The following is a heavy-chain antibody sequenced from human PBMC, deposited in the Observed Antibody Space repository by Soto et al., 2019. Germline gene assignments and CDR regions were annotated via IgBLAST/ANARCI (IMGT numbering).Heavy chain of an antibody. CDR1: GFTVSSHY. J-gene: IGHJ5*02. V-gene: IGHV3-66*04. CDR2: IYSCGST. Sequence: EVQLVESGGGLVQPGGSLRLSCAVSGFTVSSHYMSWVRQAPGKGLEWVSVIYSCGSTYYADSVKGRFTISRDNSKNTLYLQVNSLRAEDSAVYYCAQHDWFDPWGQGTLVTVSS. CDR3: AQHDWFDP.